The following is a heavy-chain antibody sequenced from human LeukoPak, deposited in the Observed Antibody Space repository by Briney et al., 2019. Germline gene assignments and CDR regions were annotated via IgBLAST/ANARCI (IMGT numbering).Heavy chain of an antibody. J-gene: IGHJ4*02. D-gene: IGHD3-10*01. CDR1: GFTFSSYA. CDR2: ISGSGAST. CDR3: ARAKPKNMVRGLIMRRESRYYFDY. Sequence: PGGSLRLSCAASGFTFSSYAMSWVRQAPGKGLEWVSAISGSGASTYYADSVKGRFTISRDNSKNTLYLQMNSLRAEDTAVYYCARAKPKNMVRGLIMRRESRYYFDYWGQGTLVTVSS. V-gene: IGHV3-23*01.